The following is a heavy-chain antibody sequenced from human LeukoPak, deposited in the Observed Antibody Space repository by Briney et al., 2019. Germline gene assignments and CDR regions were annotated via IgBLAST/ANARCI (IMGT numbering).Heavy chain of an antibody. V-gene: IGHV3-23*01. CDR2: MTGPADTT. CDR1: GFNFNNFA. Sequence: PGGSLRLSCAASGFNFNNFAMSWVRQASGKGLEWLSAMTGPADTTYYAESVKGRFTISRDYSKSMVFLQMNSLRVEDTAIYYCAKGAEIDHWGQGTLVTVYS. J-gene: IGHJ4*02. CDR3: AKGAEIDH.